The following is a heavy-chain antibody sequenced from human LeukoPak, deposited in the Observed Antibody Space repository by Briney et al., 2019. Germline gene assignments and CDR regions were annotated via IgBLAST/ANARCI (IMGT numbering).Heavy chain of an antibody. CDR1: GFTFSSYG. V-gene: IGHV3-30*03. D-gene: IGHD3-10*01. Sequence: GGSLRLSCAASGFTFSSYGMHWVRQAPGKGLEWMAVISYDGSNKYYADSVKGRFTISRDNSKNTLYLQMNSLRAEDTAVYYCARDRFPSMVRGVMGYWGQGTLVTVSS. J-gene: IGHJ4*02. CDR3: ARDRFPSMVRGVMGY. CDR2: ISYDGSNK.